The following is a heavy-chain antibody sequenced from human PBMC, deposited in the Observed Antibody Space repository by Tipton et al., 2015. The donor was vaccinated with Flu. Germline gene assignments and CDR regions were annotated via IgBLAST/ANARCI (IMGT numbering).Heavy chain of an antibody. CDR3: ARVEWDRYYSDSSGYFY. V-gene: IGHV4-4*07. J-gene: IGHJ4*02. CDR1: GGSINSYF. D-gene: IGHD3-22*01. CDR2: ISIGGRT. Sequence: LRLSCTVSGGSINSYFWSWIRQPAGKGLEWIGRISIGGRTNCNPSLKSRVTMSLDTPKNQFSLKLSSVTAADTAVYYCARVEWDRYYSDSSGYFYWGQGTLVTVSS.